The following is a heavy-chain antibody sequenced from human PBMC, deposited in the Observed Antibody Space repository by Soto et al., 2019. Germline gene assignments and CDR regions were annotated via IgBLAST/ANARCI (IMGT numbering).Heavy chain of an antibody. V-gene: IGHV5-10-1*01. CDR2: IDPSDSYT. D-gene: IGHD3-22*01. Sequence: PGESLKISCKGSGYSFTSYWISWVRQMPGKGLEGMGRIDPSDSYTNYSPSFQGHVTISADKSISTAYLQWSSLKASDTAMYYCASLWDYYDSSGYHYGMDVWGQGTTVTVSS. CDR3: ASLWDYYDSSGYHYGMDV. CDR1: GYSFTSYW. J-gene: IGHJ6*02.